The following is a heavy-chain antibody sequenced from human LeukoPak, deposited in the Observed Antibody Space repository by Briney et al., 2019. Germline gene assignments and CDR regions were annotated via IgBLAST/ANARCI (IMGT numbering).Heavy chain of an antibody. D-gene: IGHD3-10*01. CDR3: SRTTDASGSHYPLDY. CDR1: GYTFINYG. Sequence: GASVKVSCKTSGYTFINYGISWVRQARGQGLEWMGWISAYTGHTRYAQKFKGRVTMTTDSATSTVYMDLRSLSSDDTAVYYCSRTTDASGSHYPLDYWGQGTLVTVSS. J-gene: IGHJ4*02. CDR2: ISAYTGHT. V-gene: IGHV1-18*01.